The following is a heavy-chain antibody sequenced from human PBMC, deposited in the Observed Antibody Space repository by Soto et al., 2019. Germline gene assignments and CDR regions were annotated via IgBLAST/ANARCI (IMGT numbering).Heavy chain of an antibody. D-gene: IGHD3-16*01. J-gene: IGHJ6*02. CDR1: GGSISSGGYY. V-gene: IGHV4-31*03. CDR3: TRTLRDYYYGLDV. Sequence: QVQLQESGPGLVKPSQTLSLTCTVSGGSISSGGYYWSWIRQHPGKALEWIGYIYYSGSTYYNPSLKSRVTMSVDTSKNQFSLKLSSVTAADTAMYYCTRTLRDYYYGLDVWGQGTTVTVSS. CDR2: IYYSGST.